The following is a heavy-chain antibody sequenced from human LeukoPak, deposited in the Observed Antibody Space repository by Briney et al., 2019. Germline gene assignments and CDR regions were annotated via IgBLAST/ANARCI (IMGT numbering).Heavy chain of an antibody. CDR1: GFTFSNAW. D-gene: IGHD2-15*01. J-gene: IGHJ4*02. Sequence: GGSLRLSCAASGFTFSNAWMSWVRQAPGKGLEWVGRIKSKTDGGTTDYAAPVKGRFTISRDDSKNTLYLQMNSLKTEDTAVYYCTRDLIRFGGGSCYFDYWGQGTLVTVSS. CDR2: IKSKTDGGTT. V-gene: IGHV3-15*01. CDR3: TRDLIRFGGGSCYFDY.